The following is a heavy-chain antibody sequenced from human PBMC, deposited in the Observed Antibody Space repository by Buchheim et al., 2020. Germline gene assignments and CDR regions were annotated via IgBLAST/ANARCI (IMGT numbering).Heavy chain of an antibody. CDR3: AKGIYGSGSYYNDY. J-gene: IGHJ4*02. Sequence: EVQLVESGGGLVQPGGSLRLSCAASGFTFSSYAMSWVRQAPGKGLEWVSAISGSGGSPYYADSVKGRLTISREHSMNTVYLQMNSLRAEDTAVYYCAKGIYGSGSYYNDYWGQGTL. D-gene: IGHD3-10*01. CDR2: ISGSGGSP. V-gene: IGHV3-23*04. CDR1: GFTFSSYA.